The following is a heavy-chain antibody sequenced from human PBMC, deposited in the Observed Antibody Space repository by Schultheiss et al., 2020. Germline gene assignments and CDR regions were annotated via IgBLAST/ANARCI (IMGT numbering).Heavy chain of an antibody. Sequence: GGSLRLSCAASGFTFSSYAMSWVRQAPGKGLEWVSSISSSSSYIYYADSVKGRFTISRDNSKNTLYLQMNSLRAEDTAVYYCASDRSGSYSDYWGQGTLVTVSS. CDR1: GFTFSSYA. J-gene: IGHJ4*02. V-gene: IGHV3-21*01. D-gene: IGHD1-26*01. CDR3: ASDRSGSYSDY. CDR2: ISSSSSYI.